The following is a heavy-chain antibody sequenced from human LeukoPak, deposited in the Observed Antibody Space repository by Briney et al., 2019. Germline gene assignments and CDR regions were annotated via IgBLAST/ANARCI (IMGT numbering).Heavy chain of an antibody. CDR2: ISGSGGST. V-gene: IGHV3-23*01. D-gene: IGHD6-13*01. J-gene: IGHJ4*02. CDR3: AKSGWAAAGDYFDY. CDR1: GFTFSSYS. Sequence: AGGSLRLSCAASGFTFSSYSMNWVRQAPGKGLEWVSGISGSGGSTYYADSMKGRFTISRDNSKNTLYLQMNSLRAEDTAVYYCAKSGWAAAGDYFDYWGQGTLVTVSS.